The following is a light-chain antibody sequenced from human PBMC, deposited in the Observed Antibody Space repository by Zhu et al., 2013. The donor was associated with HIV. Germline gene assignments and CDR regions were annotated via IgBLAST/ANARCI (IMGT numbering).Light chain of an antibody. Sequence: DIQMTQSPSTLSASVGDRVTITCRASQSISDWLAWYQQKPGKAPKVLIYKASTLESGVPPRFSGSGSGTEFTLTISSLQSEDSAVYYCQQYKKWPPWTFGQGTKVEIK. V-gene: IGKV1-5*03. CDR3: QQYKKWPPWT. CDR2: KAS. J-gene: IGKJ1*01. CDR1: QSISDW.